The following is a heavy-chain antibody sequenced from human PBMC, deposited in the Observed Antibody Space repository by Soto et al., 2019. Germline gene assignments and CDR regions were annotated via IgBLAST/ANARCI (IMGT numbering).Heavy chain of an antibody. CDR1: RYTFTSYD. CDR3: ARRSSTFFMWIIYDP. D-gene: IGHD5-12*01. CDR2: ITTDSGHT. J-gene: IGHJ5*02. V-gene: IGHV1-2*02. Sequence: QVQLVQSGAEVKRPGASVRVSCRASRYTFTSYDIYWVRQAPGQGLDWMGWITTDSGHTDYAQNFQGRVTMTRDRSIHIPYMVVNNLVFDDTSVYYCARRSSTFFMWIIYDPRSQGTLVIVSS.